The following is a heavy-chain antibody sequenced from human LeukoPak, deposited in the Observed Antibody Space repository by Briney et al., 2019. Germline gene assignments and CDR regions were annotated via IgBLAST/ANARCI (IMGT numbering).Heavy chain of an antibody. Sequence: GASVTVSCKASGYSFTGFYIHWVRQAPGQGLEWMGWINPNSGDTNYAQKFQGRVTMTRDTSINTAYMELSRLRSDDTAVYSCARDSGERGSGSYLIAYWGQGTLVTVSS. J-gene: IGHJ4*02. CDR2: INPNSGDT. CDR1: GYSFTGFY. V-gene: IGHV1-2*02. D-gene: IGHD3-10*01. CDR3: ARDSGERGSGSYLIAY.